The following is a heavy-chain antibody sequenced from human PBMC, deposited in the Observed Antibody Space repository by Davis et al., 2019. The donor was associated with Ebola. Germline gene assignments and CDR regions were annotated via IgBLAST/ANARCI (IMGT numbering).Heavy chain of an antibody. CDR1: GGSFSAYF. J-gene: IGHJ3*02. CDR2: ISHHSGYT. CDR3: ARPWYSGTYYDAYDI. V-gene: IGHV4-34*01. Sequence: GSLRLSCAVYGGSFSAYFWSWIRQPPEKGLEWIGEISHHSGYTNYNPSLRSRVTISVDTSRNQFSLKLSSATAADTAVYYCARPWYSGTYYDAYDIWGQGTMVAVSS. D-gene: IGHD1-26*01.